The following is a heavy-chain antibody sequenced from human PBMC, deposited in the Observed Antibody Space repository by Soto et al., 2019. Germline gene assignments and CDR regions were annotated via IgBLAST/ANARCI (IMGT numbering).Heavy chain of an antibody. CDR1: GGSISSYY. J-gene: IGHJ6*02. D-gene: IGHD3-10*01. V-gene: IGHV4-4*07. CDR3: ARDSYGSASFDNYQFYGLDV. Sequence: SETLSLTCTVSGGSISSYYCSWIRQPAGKGLELIGRIYAGGSTNYNPSLKSRVTMSLDTSKNQFSLKLSSVTAADTARYYCARDSYGSASFDNYQFYGLDVWGQGTTVTVS. CDR2: IYAGGST.